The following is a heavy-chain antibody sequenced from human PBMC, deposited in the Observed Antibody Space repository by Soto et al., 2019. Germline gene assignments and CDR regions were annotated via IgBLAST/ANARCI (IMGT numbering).Heavy chain of an antibody. CDR2: ISGSGGST. V-gene: IGHV3-23*01. Sequence: GGSLRLSCAASGFTFSSYAMSWVRQAPGKGLEWVSAISGSGGSTYYADSVKGRFTISRDNSKNTLYLQMNSLRAEDTAVYYCVEALPRFRRIVGATTERHVWGQGTLVTVSS. CDR3: VEALPRFRRIVGATTERHV. CDR1: GFTFSSYA. D-gene: IGHD1-26*01. J-gene: IGHJ4*02.